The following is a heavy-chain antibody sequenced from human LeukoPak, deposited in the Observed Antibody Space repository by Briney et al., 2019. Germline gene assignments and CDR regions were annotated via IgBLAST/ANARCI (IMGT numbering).Heavy chain of an antibody. V-gene: IGHV1-8*03. J-gene: IGHJ4*02. Sequence: ASMKVSCKASGYTFINYDINWVRQATGQGLEWMGWMNPHTANTGYAQKFQGRVTITWNTSISTVYMELSSLRSEDTAVYYCARGGMSFLAAAGSDYWGQGTLVTVSS. CDR3: ARGGMSFLAAAGSDY. D-gene: IGHD6-13*01. CDR2: MNPHTANT. CDR1: GYTFINYD.